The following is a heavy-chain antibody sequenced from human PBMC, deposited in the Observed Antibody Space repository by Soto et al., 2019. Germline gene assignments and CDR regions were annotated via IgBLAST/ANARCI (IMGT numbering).Heavy chain of an antibody. Sequence: ASVKVSFKASGYIFINYYIHWVRQAPGQGPEWMGIINPTGGSTNYAQKFRGRVTLTMDTSTSTVYMELSSLRFEDTAVYYCARDLAAADYWGQGTLVTVSS. CDR1: GYIFINYY. D-gene: IGHD6-13*01. CDR3: ARDLAAADY. J-gene: IGHJ4*02. CDR2: INPTGGST. V-gene: IGHV1-46*01.